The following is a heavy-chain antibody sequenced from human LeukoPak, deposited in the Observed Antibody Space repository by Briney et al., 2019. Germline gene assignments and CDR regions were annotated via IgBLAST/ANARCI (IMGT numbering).Heavy chain of an antibody. CDR1: GFSFSDSA. D-gene: IGHD3-10*01. J-gene: IGHJ4*02. CDR2: IRNKTKNYAT. V-gene: IGHV3-73*01. CDR3: TRPGSGSPDY. Sequence: GGSLRLSCAASGFSFSDSAMHWVRQASGKGLEWVGRIRNKTKNYATSYAASVKGRFTISRDDSKNTAYLQMDSLKTEDTAMYYCTRPGSGSPDYWGQGTLVTVSS.